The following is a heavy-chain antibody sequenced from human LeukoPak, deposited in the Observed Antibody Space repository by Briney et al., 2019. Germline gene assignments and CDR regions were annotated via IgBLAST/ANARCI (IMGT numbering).Heavy chain of an antibody. D-gene: IGHD3-10*01. J-gene: IGHJ4*02. CDR2: IIPIFGTA. V-gene: IGHV1-69*05. Sequence: SGKVSCKAAARTFSNYAIRWVRHAPGQGREWMGRIIPIFGTANYAQTFQGRVTITTDEPTSTAYMGLSSLTRADTAVYYCARGRYYGAGSYIYWGQGKLVTVSS. CDR1: ARTFSNYA. CDR3: ARGRYYGAGSYIY.